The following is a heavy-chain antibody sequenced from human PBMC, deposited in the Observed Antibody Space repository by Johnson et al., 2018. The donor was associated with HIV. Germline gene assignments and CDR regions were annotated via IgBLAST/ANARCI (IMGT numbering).Heavy chain of an antibody. V-gene: IGHV3-15*01. D-gene: IGHD1-7*01. CDR3: TTDQVGRNYGGKYHI. Sequence: VQLVESGGGLVKPGGSLRLSCAASGFTFSNAWMSWVRQAPGKGLEWVGRIKSKTDGGTTAYAAPVKGRFTISRDDSKNTLYLQMNSLKSEDTAVYYCTTDQVGRNYGGKYHIWGQGTMVTVSS. CDR1: GFTFSNAW. CDR2: IKSKTDGGTT. J-gene: IGHJ3*02.